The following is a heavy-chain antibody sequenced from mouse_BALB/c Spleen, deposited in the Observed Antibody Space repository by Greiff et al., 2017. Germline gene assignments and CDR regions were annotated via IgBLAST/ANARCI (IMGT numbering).Heavy chain of an antibody. Sequence: EVKLVESGGGLVQPGGSRKLSCAASGFTFSDYGMAWVRQAPGKGPEWVAFISNLAYSIYYADTVTGRFTISRENAKNTLYLEMSSLRSEDTAMYYCARGGYGYAVDYWGQGTSVTVSS. CDR3: ARGGYGYAVDY. CDR2: ISNLAYSI. CDR1: GFTFSDYG. D-gene: IGHD2-2*01. J-gene: IGHJ4*01. V-gene: IGHV5-15*02.